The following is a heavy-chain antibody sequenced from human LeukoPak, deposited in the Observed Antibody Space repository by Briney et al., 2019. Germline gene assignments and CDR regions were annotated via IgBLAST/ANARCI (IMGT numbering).Heavy chain of an antibody. Sequence: GGSLRLSCVVSGISLSNYAMSWVRQAPGKGLEWVSYISERGGSTAYADSVKGRFTISRDNSLNTLYLQMSSLRAEDTAVYFCAKRGIVIRGILVIGYHREAYHYDYWGQGVLVTVSS. D-gene: IGHD3-10*01. CDR1: GISLSNYA. J-gene: IGHJ4*02. V-gene: IGHV3-23*01. CDR3: AKRGIVIRGILVIGYHREAYHYDY. CDR2: ISERGGST.